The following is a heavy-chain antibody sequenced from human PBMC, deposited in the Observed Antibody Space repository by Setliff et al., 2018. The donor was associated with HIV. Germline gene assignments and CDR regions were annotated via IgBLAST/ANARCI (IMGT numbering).Heavy chain of an antibody. V-gene: IGHV3-23*01. J-gene: IGHJ4*02. Sequence: PGGSLRLSCAASGFTFSSYAMSWVRQAPGKGLDWVSAISGSAGSTYYADSVKGRFTISRDNSKSALYLQMNSLRAEDTAVYYCAKAARDYYDSSGYYIGIDYWGRGTLVTAPQ. CDR1: GFTFSSYA. CDR2: ISGSAGST. CDR3: AKAARDYYDSSGYYIGIDY. D-gene: IGHD3-22*01.